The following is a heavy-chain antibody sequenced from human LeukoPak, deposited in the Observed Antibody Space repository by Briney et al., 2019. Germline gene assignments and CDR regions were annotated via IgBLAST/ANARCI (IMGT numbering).Heavy chain of an antibody. CDR2: IYYSGST. Sequence: TETLSLTCTVSGGSISSYYWSWIRQPPGKGLEWIGYIYYSGSTNYNPSLKSRVTISVDTSKNQFSLKLSSVTAADTAVYYCARLYRATDAFDIWGQGTMVTVSS. CDR3: ARLYRATDAFDI. CDR1: GGSISSYY. V-gene: IGHV4-59*08. D-gene: IGHD1-26*01. J-gene: IGHJ3*02.